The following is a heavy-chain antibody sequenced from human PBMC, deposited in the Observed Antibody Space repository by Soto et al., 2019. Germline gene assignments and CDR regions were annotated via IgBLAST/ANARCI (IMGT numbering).Heavy chain of an antibody. J-gene: IGHJ4*01. Sequence: GSLRLSCAASGXTFSSYYMNWVRQAPGKGLEWVSYISSSGTTIYYADSVNGRLTISRDNAKNSLYLQMNSLRAEDTAVYHCARAPQNYWGQGTLGTVS. CDR2: ISSSGTTI. V-gene: IGHV3-48*03. CDR1: GXTFSSYY. CDR3: ARAPQNY.